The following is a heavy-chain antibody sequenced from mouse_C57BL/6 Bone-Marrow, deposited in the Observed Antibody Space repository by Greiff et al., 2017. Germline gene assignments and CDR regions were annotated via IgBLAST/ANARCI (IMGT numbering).Heavy chain of an antibody. V-gene: IGHV1-64*01. CDR3: AKRARWLRGFAY. J-gene: IGHJ3*01. Sequence: VQLQQSGAELVKPGASVKLSCKASGYTFTSYWMHWVKQRPGQGLEWIGMIHPNSGSTNYNEKFKNKATLTVDKSSSTAYMQLSSLTSEDSAVYYCAKRARWLRGFAYWGQGTLVTVSA. CDR1: GYTFTSYW. CDR2: IHPNSGST. D-gene: IGHD2-2*01.